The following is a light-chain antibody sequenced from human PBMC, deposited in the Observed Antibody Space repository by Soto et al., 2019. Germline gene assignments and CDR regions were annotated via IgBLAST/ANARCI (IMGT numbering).Light chain of an antibody. J-gene: IGKJ4*01. CDR2: LGS. CDR1: QSLLHSNGYNY. CDR3: MQALHAPLT. V-gene: IGKV2-28*01. Sequence: DIVMTQSPLSLPVTPGEPASISCRSSQSLLHSNGYNYLDWYLQKPGQSPHLLIYLGSNRASGVPDRFSGSASGTDFTLKISRVEADDVGVYFCMQALHAPLTFGGGTKVEIK.